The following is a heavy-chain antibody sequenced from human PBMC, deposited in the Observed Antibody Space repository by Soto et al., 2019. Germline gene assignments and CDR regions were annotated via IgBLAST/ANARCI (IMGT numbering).Heavy chain of an antibody. J-gene: IGHJ6*02. CDR1: GFTFSSYG. Sequence: GESLKISCAASGFTFSSYGMHWVRQAPGKGLEWVAVIWYDGSNKYYADSVKGRFTISRDNSKNTLYLQMNSLRAEDTAVYYCARDHHTAMVQDVWGQGTTVTVSS. CDR3: ARDHHTAMVQDV. CDR2: IWYDGSNK. D-gene: IGHD5-18*01. V-gene: IGHV3-33*01.